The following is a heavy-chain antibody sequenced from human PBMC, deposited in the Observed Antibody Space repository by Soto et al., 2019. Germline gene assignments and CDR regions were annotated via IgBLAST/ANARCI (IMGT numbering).Heavy chain of an antibody. D-gene: IGHD6-25*01. J-gene: IGHJ4*01. V-gene: IGHV3-74*01. CDR3: ASGRLYFGY. CDR2: INSDGSST. CDR1: GFTFSSYW. Sequence: EVQLVESGGGLVQPGGSLRLSCAASGFTFSSYWMHWVRQAPGKGLVWVSRINSDGSSTSYAASVQVLFTISRDNAKYPLYLQMNSLRAEDTAVYYCASGRLYFGYCCHVTLVT.